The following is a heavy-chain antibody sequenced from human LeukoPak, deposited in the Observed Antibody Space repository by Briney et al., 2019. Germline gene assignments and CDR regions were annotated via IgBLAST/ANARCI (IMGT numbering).Heavy chain of an antibody. Sequence: GRSLRLSCAASGFTFSTYGMHWVRQAPGKGLEWVAVISYDGSNKYYGDSVKGRFIISRDNSKNTVYLQMNSLRAEDTAVYYCVSVLTVTFDSWGQGTLVTVSS. V-gene: IGHV3-30*03. D-gene: IGHD4-17*01. J-gene: IGHJ4*02. CDR1: GFTFSTYG. CDR3: VSVLTVTFDS. CDR2: ISYDGSNK.